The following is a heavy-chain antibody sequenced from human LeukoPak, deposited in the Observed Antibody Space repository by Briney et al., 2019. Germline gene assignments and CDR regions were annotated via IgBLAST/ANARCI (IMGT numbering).Heavy chain of an antibody. CDR1: GGSISSSSYY. D-gene: IGHD3-22*01. Sequence: KPSETLSLTCTVSGGSISSSSYYWSWIRQPPGKGLEWIAYISYSGSTNYDPSLKSRVTISIDTSKNQFSLKLSSVTAADTAMYYCASFVGRSRSNQNDSSGYCVHWGQGTLVTVSS. CDR2: ISYSGST. CDR3: ASFVGRSRSNQNDSSGYCVH. J-gene: IGHJ4*02. V-gene: IGHV4-61*01.